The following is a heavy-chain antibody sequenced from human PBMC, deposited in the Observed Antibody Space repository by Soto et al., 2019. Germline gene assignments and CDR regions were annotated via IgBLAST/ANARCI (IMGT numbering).Heavy chain of an antibody. CDR3: ARSPDREAAEYFQH. J-gene: IGHJ1*01. V-gene: IGHV4-34*01. Sequence: QVQLQQWGAGLLKPSETLSLTYAVYGGSFSGYYWSWIRQPPGKGLEWIGEINHSGSTNYNPSLKSRVTISVDTSKNQFSLKLSSVTAADTAVYYCARSPDREAAEYFQHWGQGTLVTVSS. CDR1: GGSFSGYY. CDR2: INHSGST.